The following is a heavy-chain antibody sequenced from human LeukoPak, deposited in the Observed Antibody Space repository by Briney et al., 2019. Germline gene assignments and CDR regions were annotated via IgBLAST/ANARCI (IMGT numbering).Heavy chain of an antibody. D-gene: IGHD3-10*01. V-gene: IGHV4-59*08. CDR1: GGSISSYY. CDR2: IYYSGST. J-gene: IGHJ5*02. CDR3: TRGLTITIVRGAMEFDP. Sequence: SETLSLTCTVSGGSISSYYWSWIRQPPGKGLEWIGYIYYSGSTNYNPSLKSRVTISVDTSKNQFSLKMSSVTAADTAVYYCTRGLTITIVRGAMEFDPWGQGTLVTVSS.